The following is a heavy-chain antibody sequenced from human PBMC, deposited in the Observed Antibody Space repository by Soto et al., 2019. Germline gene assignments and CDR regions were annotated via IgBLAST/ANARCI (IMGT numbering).Heavy chain of an antibody. CDR3: AKDRGGGWVIDY. J-gene: IGHJ4*02. D-gene: IGHD6-19*01. CDR1: GFTFSSYA. V-gene: IGHV3-23*01. CDR2: ISGSGGST. Sequence: GGSLRLSCAASGFTFSSYAMRWVRQAPGKGLEWVSAISGSGGSTYYADSVKGRFTISRDNSKNTLYLQTNSLRAEDTAVYYCAKDRGGGWVIDYWGQGTQVTAPQ.